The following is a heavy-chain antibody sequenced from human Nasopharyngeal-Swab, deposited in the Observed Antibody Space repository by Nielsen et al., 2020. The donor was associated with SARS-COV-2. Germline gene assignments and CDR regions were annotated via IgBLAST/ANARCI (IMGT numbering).Heavy chain of an antibody. CDR2: TSYDGRNK. D-gene: IGHD3-3*01. J-gene: IGHJ3*02. Sequence: GGSLRLSCAASAFTFNTFAMHWVRQAPGKGLEWVALTSYDGRNKHYADSVKGRFTISRDNSKNTVYLQMNSLRPEDTAVYYCAKDAKDEIWSGYFDAFDIWGQGTMVTVSS. V-gene: IGHV3-30*18. CDR1: AFTFNTFA. CDR3: AKDAKDEIWSGYFDAFDI.